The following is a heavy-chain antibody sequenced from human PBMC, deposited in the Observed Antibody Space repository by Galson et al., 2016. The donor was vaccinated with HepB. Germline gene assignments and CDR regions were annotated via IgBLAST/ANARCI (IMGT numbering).Heavy chain of an antibody. J-gene: IGHJ6*04. CDR2: ISYDGGKT. D-gene: IGHD2-15*01. Sequence: SLRLSCAASGFTLSDFGVNWVRQAPGKGLEWVAVISYDGGKTYYADSVRGRFTISRDNSRNTVYLQMSSLRAEDTAVYYCARDGKLPHGMDVWGKGTTVTVSS. CDR3: ARDGKLPHGMDV. V-gene: IGHV3-30*03. CDR1: GFTLSDFG.